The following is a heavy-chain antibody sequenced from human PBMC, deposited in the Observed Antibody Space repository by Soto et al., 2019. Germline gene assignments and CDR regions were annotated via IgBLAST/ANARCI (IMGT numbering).Heavy chain of an antibody. V-gene: IGHV3-30*18. CDR2: ISYDGSNK. CDR3: AKFSGDGYNYYYYYYGMDV. CDR1: GFTFSSYG. J-gene: IGHJ6*02. D-gene: IGHD5-12*01. Sequence: PGGSLRLSCAASGFTFSSYGMHWVRQAPGKGLEWVAVISYDGSNKYYADSVKGRFTISRDNSKNTLYLQMNSLRAEDTAVYYYAKFSGDGYNYYYYYYGMDVWGQGTTVTVSS.